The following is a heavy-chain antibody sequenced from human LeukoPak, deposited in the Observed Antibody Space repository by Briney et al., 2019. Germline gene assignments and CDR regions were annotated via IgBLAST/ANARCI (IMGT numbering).Heavy chain of an antibody. CDR3: ATLQGDSPFFDY. CDR1: GGTFSSYA. Sequence: SVKVSCKASGGTFSSYAISWVRQAPGQGLEWMGGIIPIFGTANYAQKFQGRVTITADESTSTAYMELSSLRSEDTAMYYCATLQGDSPFFDYWGEGTLVTVSS. V-gene: IGHV1-69*01. D-gene: IGHD4-11*01. CDR2: IIPIFGTA. J-gene: IGHJ4*02.